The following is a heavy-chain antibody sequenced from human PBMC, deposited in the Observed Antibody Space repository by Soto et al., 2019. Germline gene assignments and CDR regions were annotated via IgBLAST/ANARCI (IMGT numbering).Heavy chain of an antibody. CDR2: ISGSGGST. V-gene: IGHV3-23*01. D-gene: IGHD2-2*01. CDR1: GFTFSSYA. J-gene: IGHJ3*02. Sequence: PGGSLRLSCAASGFTFSSYAMSWVRQAPGKGLEWVSAISGSGGSTYYADYVKGRFTISRDNSKNTLYLQMNSLRAEDTAVYYCAKDTFRYCSSTSCSTPAFDIWGQGTMVTVSS. CDR3: AKDTFRYCSSTSCSTPAFDI.